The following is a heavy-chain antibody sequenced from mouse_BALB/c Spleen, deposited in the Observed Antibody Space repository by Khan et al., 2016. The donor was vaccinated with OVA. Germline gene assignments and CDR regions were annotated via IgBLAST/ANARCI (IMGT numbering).Heavy chain of an antibody. V-gene: IGHV3-5*02. CDR1: GISITSGNYR. Sequence: VQLKQSGPGLVKPSQTVSLTCTVTGISITSGNYRWSWIRQFPGNKLEWIGNIYYSGTVTYNPSLTSRTTITRDTSKNQFFLEMNSLTAEVTATYYCARDYGSLYWFLDVWGAGTTVTVSS. D-gene: IGHD1-1*01. J-gene: IGHJ1*01. CDR3: ARDYGSLYWFLDV. CDR2: IYYSGTV.